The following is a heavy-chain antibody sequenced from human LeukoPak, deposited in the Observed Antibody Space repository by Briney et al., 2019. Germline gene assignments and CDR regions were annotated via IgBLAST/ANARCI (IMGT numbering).Heavy chain of an antibody. CDR3: AKGGIVGTTQPYFDY. V-gene: IGHV3-74*01. Sequence: GGSLRLSCAASGFTFSNYWMHWVRQAPGKGLVWVSRINSDGSSTNYADSVKGRFTISRDNAKNTLYLQMNSLRAEDTAVYYCAKGGIVGTTQPYFDYWGQGTLVTVSS. D-gene: IGHD1-26*01. CDR1: GFTFSNYW. CDR2: INSDGSST. J-gene: IGHJ4*02.